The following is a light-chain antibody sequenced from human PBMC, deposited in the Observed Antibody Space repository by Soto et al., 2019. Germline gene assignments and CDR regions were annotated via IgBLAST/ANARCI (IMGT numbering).Light chain of an antibody. CDR1: QSISSW. CDR2: KAS. V-gene: IGKV1-5*03. CDR3: QQYNNYPWT. J-gene: IGKJ1*01. Sequence: DLQMTQSPSTLSASVGDRVTITCRASQSISSWLAWYQQKPGKAPKLLIYKASSLESGVPSRFSGSGSGTEFPLTISSLQPDDFATYYCQQYNNYPWTFGQGTKVEIK.